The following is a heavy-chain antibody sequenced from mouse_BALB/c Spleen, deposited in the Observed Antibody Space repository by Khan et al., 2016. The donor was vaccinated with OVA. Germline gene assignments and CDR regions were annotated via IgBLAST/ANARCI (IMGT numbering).Heavy chain of an antibody. CDR2: INPHIGET. J-gene: IGHJ2*01. CDR3: ARIYRSDFDY. V-gene: IGHV1-20*02. CDR1: GYSFTGYF. Sequence: VQLKQSGPELVRPGASVKISCKASGYSFTGYFMNWVMQSHGKSLEWIGRINPHIGETFYNPKLTGKATLTVDESSSTAHMELRSLASEDSAVYYCARIYRSDFDYWGQGTTLTVSS. D-gene: IGHD1-1*01.